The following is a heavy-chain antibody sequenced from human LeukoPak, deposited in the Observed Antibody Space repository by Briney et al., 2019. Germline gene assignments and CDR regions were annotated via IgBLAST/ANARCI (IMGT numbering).Heavy chain of an antibody. Sequence: ASVKVSCKASGYTFTSYYMHWVRQAPGQGLEWMGIINPSGGRTSYAQKFQGRVTMTRDTSTGTVYMELSSLRSEDTAVYYCARGFHCSSTSCYNFDYWGQGTLVTASS. V-gene: IGHV1-46*01. CDR3: ARGFHCSSTSCYNFDY. CDR2: INPSGGRT. CDR1: GYTFTSYY. D-gene: IGHD2-2*02. J-gene: IGHJ4*02.